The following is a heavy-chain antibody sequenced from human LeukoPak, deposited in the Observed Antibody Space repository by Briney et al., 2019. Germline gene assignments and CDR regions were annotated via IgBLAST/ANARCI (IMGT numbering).Heavy chain of an antibody. CDR1: GFTVSSNY. J-gene: IGHJ6*02. Sequence: GGSLRLSCAASGFTVSSNYMSWVRQAPGKGLEWVSVIYSGGSTYYADSVKGRFTISRDNSKNTLYLQMNSLRAEDTAVYYCARDGGVAVTAARYYYYGMDVWGQGTTVTVSS. D-gene: IGHD2-21*02. CDR2: IYSGGST. V-gene: IGHV3-66*01. CDR3: ARDGGVAVTAARYYYYGMDV.